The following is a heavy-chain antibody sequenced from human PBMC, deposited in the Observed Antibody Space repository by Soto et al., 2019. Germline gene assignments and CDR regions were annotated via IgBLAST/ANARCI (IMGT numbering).Heavy chain of an antibody. CDR1: GGSISSGGYY. Sequence: PSETLSLTCTVSGGSISSGGYYWSWIRQHPGKGLEWIGYIYYSGSTYYNPSLKSRVTISVDTSKNQFSLKLSSVTAADTAVYYCARGHYDFWSGYPYYFDYWGQGTLVTVSS. CDR3: ARGHYDFWSGYPYYFDY. CDR2: IYYSGST. J-gene: IGHJ4*02. V-gene: IGHV4-31*03. D-gene: IGHD3-3*01.